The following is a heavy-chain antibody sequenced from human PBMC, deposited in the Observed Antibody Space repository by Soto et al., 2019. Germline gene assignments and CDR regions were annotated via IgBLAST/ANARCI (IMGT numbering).Heavy chain of an antibody. J-gene: IGHJ4*02. CDR3: ARGRVGATTDYFDY. V-gene: IGHV4-31*03. CDR2: IYYSGNT. CDR1: GGSISRGGYY. Sequence: PSETLSLTCSVSGGSISRGGYYWSWIRQRPGRGLEWIGYIYYSGNTYYNPSLKSRVTISVDTSKNQFSLKLSAVTAADTAVYYCARGRVGATTDYFDYWGQGTLVTVSS. D-gene: IGHD1-26*01.